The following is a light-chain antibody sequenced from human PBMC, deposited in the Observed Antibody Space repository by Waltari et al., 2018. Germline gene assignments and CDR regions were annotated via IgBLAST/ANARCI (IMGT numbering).Light chain of an antibody. V-gene: IGKV1-39*01. CDR1: QSIIAS. Sequence: DIQMTQSPSSLSAFVGDRVTITCRASQSIIASLHWYQQKPGKAPKLLISDSSMLQSGVPSRFSGSGSGTDFSLTISSLQPEDFATYHCQQSYSTPWTFGQGTKVEIK. CDR3: QQSYSTPWT. CDR2: DSS. J-gene: IGKJ1*01.